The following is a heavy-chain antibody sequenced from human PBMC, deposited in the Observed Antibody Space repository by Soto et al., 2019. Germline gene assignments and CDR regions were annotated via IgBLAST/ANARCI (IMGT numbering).Heavy chain of an antibody. D-gene: IGHD3-9*01. V-gene: IGHV4-59*01. CDR3: AGGIYDILNGYLHGSGMDV. Sequence: SETLSLTCTVSGGSISSYYWSWIRQPPGKGLEWIGYIYYSGSTNYNPSLKSRVTISVDTSKNQFSLKLSSVTAADTAVYYCAGGIYDILNGYLHGSGMDVWGQGTTVTSP. CDR2: IYYSGST. CDR1: GGSISSYY. J-gene: IGHJ6*02.